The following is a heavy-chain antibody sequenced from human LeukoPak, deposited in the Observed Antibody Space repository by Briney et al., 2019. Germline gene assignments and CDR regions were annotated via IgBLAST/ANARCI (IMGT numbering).Heavy chain of an antibody. Sequence: GGSLRLSCAASGFTFSSYEMNWVRQAPGKGLEWVSHISSSGSTIYYADSVKGRFTISRDNAKNSLYLQMNSLRAEDTAVYYCVREMYSYGTPWYYFDYWGQGTLVTVSS. CDR2: ISSSGSTI. CDR3: VREMYSYGTPWYYFDY. V-gene: IGHV3-48*03. D-gene: IGHD5-18*01. J-gene: IGHJ4*02. CDR1: GFTFSSYE.